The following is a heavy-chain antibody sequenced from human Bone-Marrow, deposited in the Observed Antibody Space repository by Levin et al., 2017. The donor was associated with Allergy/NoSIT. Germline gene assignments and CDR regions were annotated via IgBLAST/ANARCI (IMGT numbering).Heavy chain of an antibody. J-gene: IGHJ4*02. V-gene: IGHV3-48*01. CDR1: GFTFSSSC. CDR3: ARDPRTDDFWEGIDS. D-gene: IGHD3-3*01. CDR2: ISGSGNTI. Sequence: GGSLRLSCVASGFTFSSSCMNWVRQAPGKGLEWVSYISGSGNTIYYAESVKGRFTISRDNAKNSLYLQMNSLRVEDTAVYYCARDPRTDDFWEGIDSWGQGTLVTVSS.